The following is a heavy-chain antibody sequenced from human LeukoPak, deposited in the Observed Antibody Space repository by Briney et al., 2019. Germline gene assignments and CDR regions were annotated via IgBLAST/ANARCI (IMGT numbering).Heavy chain of an antibody. D-gene: IGHD3-10*01. Sequence: ASVKVSCKASGYTFTSYGISWVRQAPGQGLEWMGWISAYNGNTNYAQKLQGRVTMTTDTSTSTAYMELRSLRSDDTTVYYCARVTGRSGGITMVRGVFWFDPWGQGTLVTVSS. J-gene: IGHJ5*02. CDR3: ARVTGRSGGITMVRGVFWFDP. CDR2: ISAYNGNT. CDR1: GYTFTSYG. V-gene: IGHV1-18*01.